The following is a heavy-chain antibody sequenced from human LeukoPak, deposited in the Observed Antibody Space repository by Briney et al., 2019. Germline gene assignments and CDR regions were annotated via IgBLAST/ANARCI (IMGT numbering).Heavy chain of an antibody. J-gene: IGHJ4*02. CDR1: GFTFSNYG. CDR2: ISYDGSNK. CDR3: ARAKRDGYSSFDY. Sequence: GGSLRLSCAASGFTFSNYGMHWVRQAPGKGLEWVAVISYDGSNKFYADSVKGRFTISRDNAKNTLYLQMNSLRAEDTAVYYCARAKRDGYSSFDYWGQGTLVTVSS. V-gene: IGHV3-30*03. D-gene: IGHD5-24*01.